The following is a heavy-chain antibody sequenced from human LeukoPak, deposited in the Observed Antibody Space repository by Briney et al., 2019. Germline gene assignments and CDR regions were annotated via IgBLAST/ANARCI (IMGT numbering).Heavy chain of an antibody. CDR2: INHSGST. V-gene: IGHV4-34*01. D-gene: IGHD6-19*01. Sequence: GSLRLSCAASGFPLSTYWMTWVRQPPGKGLEWIGEINHSGSTNYNPSLKSRVTISLDTSKNHFSLKLSSVTAADTAVYYCARTWLVRGWFDPWGQGTLVTVSS. CDR3: ARTWLVRGWFDP. J-gene: IGHJ5*02. CDR1: GFPLSTYW.